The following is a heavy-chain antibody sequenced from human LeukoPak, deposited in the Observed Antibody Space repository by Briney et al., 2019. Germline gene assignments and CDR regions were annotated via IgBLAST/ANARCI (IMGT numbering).Heavy chain of an antibody. CDR1: GFTFSTYG. CDR3: AKSSGTYSLWYFDL. D-gene: IGHD1-26*01. J-gene: IGHJ2*01. Sequence: PGGSLRLSCAASGFTFSTYGMHWVRQAPGKGLEWVTFIQYDGSVKLYGDSVKGRFTISRDNSKNTLYLQMNSLRAEDTAVYYCAKSSGTYSLWYFDLWGRGTLVTVSS. CDR2: IQYDGSVK. V-gene: IGHV3-30*02.